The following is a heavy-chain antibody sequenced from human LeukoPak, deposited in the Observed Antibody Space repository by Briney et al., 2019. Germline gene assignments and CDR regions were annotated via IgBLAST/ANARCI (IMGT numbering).Heavy chain of an antibody. J-gene: IGHJ4*02. CDR1: GFTFSSYG. V-gene: IGHV3-33*01. CDR2: IWYDGSNK. Sequence: GGSLRLSCAASGFTFSSYGMPWVRQAPGKGLEWVAVIWYDGSNKYYADSVKGRFTISRDNSKNTLYLQMNSLRAEDTAVYYCARDTGGLTLLPTYIFDYWGQGTLVTVSS. CDR3: ARDTGGLTLLPTYIFDY. D-gene: IGHD1-1*01.